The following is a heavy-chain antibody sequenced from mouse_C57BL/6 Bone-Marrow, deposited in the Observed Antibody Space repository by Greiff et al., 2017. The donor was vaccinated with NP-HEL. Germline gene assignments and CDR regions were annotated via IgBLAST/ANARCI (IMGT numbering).Heavy chain of an antibody. J-gene: IGHJ2*01. CDR2: ISSGGSYT. Sequence: EVKVVESGGDLVKPGGSLKLSCAASGFTFSSYGMSWVRQTPDKRLEWVATISSGGSYTSYPDSVKGRFTISRDNAKNTLYLQMGSLKSEDTAMYYCARPTTVVATDYFYYWGQGTTLTVSS. V-gene: IGHV5-6*01. CDR3: ARPTTVVATDYFYY. CDR1: GFTFSSYG. D-gene: IGHD1-1*01.